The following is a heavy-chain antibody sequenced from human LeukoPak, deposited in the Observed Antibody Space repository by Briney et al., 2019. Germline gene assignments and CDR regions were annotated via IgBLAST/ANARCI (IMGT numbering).Heavy chain of an antibody. Sequence: SETLSLTCTVSGGSISSYYWSWIRQPPGKGLEWIGYIYYSGSTNYNPSLKSRVTISVDTSKNQFSLKLSSVTAADTAVYYCARSLQGYYDFHDAFDIWGQGTMVTVSS. CDR2: IYYSGST. V-gene: IGHV4-59*01. J-gene: IGHJ3*02. CDR3: ARSLQGYYDFHDAFDI. CDR1: GGSISSYY. D-gene: IGHD3-3*01.